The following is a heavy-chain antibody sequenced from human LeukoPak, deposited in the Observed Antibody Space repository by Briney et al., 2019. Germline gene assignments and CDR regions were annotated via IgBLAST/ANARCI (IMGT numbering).Heavy chain of an antibody. V-gene: IGHV3-23*01. CDR2: ISGSGGST. D-gene: IGHD2-2*01. CDR3: AKMGDIVVVPAAVLDY. J-gene: IGHJ4*02. CDR1: GFTFSSYA. Sequence: GGSLRLSYAASGFTFSSYAMSWVRQAPGKGLKWVSAISGSGGSTYYADSVKGRFTISRDNSKTTLYLQMNSLRAEDTAVYYWAKMGDIVVVPAAVLDYWGQGTLVTVSS.